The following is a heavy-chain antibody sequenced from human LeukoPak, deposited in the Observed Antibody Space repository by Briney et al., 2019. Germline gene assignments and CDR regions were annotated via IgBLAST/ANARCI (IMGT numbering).Heavy chain of an antibody. J-gene: IGHJ5*02. CDR1: GGSFSGYY. CDR2: ISHSGST. CDR3: ARGLGIVVVTALPSWFDP. Sequence: SETLSLTCAVYGGSFSGYYWSWIRQPPGKGLEWIGEISHSGSTNYNPSLKSRVTISVDTSKNQFSLKLSSVTAADTAVYYCARGLGIVVVTALPSWFDPWGQGTLVTVSS. V-gene: IGHV4-34*01. D-gene: IGHD2-21*02.